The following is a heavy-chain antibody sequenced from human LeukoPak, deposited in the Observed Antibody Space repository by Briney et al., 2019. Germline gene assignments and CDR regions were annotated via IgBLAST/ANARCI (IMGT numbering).Heavy chain of an antibody. V-gene: IGHV1-18*01. Sequence: ASVKVSCKASGYTFTSYGISWVRQAPGQGLEWMGWISAYNGNTNYAQKLQGGVTMTTDTSTSTAYMELRSLRSDDTAVYYCARDWGVSWFGELLSRFDYWGQGTLVTVSS. D-gene: IGHD3-10*01. CDR2: ISAYNGNT. CDR1: GYTFTSYG. J-gene: IGHJ4*02. CDR3: ARDWGVSWFGELLSRFDY.